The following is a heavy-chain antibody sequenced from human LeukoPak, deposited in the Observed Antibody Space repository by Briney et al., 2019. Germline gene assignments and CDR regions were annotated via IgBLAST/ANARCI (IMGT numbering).Heavy chain of an antibody. CDR2: IQYDGSKK. CDR3: AKDIGSYYDY. V-gene: IGHV3-30*02. CDR1: GFTFNSNG. Sequence: PGGSLRLSCVASGFTFNSNGMHWVRQAPGKGLEWVTFIQYDGSKKYYADSVKGRFTISRDNSKNTLYLEMNSLRAEDTAVYYCAKDIGSYYDYWGQGILVTVSS. D-gene: IGHD3-10*01. J-gene: IGHJ4*02.